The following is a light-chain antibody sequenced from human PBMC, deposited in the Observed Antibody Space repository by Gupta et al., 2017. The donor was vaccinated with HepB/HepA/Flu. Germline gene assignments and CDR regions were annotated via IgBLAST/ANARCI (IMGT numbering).Light chain of an antibody. Sequence: SVLTQPPSASGNPGTRVTSSCSGIGSNLGGNPVSWDQQLPGTAPKLLIHSNNHRPSGVPDRFSGSKSVTSGSLSICGLQSEDEADYYCASCYDSLNGWVFGGGTKLTVL. CDR1: GSNLGGNP. CDR2: SNN. J-gene: IGLJ3*02. V-gene: IGLV1-44*01. CDR3: ASCYDSLNGWV.